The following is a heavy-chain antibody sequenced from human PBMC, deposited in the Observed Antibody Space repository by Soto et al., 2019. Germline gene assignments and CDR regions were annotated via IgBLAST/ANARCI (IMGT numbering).Heavy chain of an antibody. CDR1: GVAISTYG. V-gene: IGHV3-30*18. D-gene: IGHD3-10*01. CDR2: LSYDGHNE. J-gene: IGHJ4*02. Sequence: QVQLVESAGAVVQPGTSLRLSCAASGVAISTYGVHWVRQAPGKGLEWVAILSYDGHNEYYTDSVKGRFTISRDTSRNTLYLQMDRLRADDTAMYYCAKDRGFGEYLFDSWGQGTLVTVSS. CDR3: AKDRGFGEYLFDS.